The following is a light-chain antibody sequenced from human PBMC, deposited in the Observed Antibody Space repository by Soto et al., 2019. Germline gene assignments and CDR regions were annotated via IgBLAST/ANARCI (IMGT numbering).Light chain of an antibody. CDR1: QSVRSN. J-gene: IGKJ4*01. V-gene: IGKV3-15*01. CDR2: GAS. Sequence: EVVMTQSPATLSVSTGERVTLSCRASQSVRSNLAWYQQKPGQAPRLLIYGASTRATGIPARFSGSGSGTDFTLTISSLNSEDFAVYYCQQYHNWPLGLTFGQGTKVDIK. CDR3: QQYHNWPLGLT.